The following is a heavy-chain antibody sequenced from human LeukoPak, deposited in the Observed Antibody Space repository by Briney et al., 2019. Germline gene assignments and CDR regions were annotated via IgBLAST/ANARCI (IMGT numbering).Heavy chain of an antibody. V-gene: IGHV3-9*01. J-gene: IGHJ4*02. CDR3: ARDSTEYYDILTGYWGRGYFDY. Sequence: PGRSLRLSCAASGFTFDDYAMHWVRQAPGKGLEWASGISWNSGSIGYADSVKGRFTISRDNAKNSLYLQMNSLRAEDTAVYYCARDSTEYYDILTGYWGRGYFDYWGQGTLVTVSS. CDR1: GFTFDDYA. D-gene: IGHD3-9*01. CDR2: ISWNSGSI.